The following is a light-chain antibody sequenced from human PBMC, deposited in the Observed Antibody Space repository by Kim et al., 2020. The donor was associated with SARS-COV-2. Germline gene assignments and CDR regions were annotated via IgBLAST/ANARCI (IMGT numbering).Light chain of an antibody. V-gene: IGKV1-9*01. CDR1: QYISNY. CDR3: QQFFVYPRT. Sequence: ASVGERVTITCRASQYISNYLAWYQQNPGKAPKLLIYGVSSLASGVPSRFSGSGSETDFALTISSLQPEDFATYSCQQFFVYPRTFGQGTKVDIK. CDR2: GVS. J-gene: IGKJ1*01.